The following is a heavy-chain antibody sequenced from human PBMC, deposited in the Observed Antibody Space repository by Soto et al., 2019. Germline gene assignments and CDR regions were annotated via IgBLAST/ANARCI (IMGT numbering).Heavy chain of an antibody. CDR3: APVSAALWFDP. J-gene: IGHJ5*02. CDR2: IYYSGST. V-gene: IGHV4-31*03. Sequence: PSETLSLTCTVSGGSISSGGYYWSWIRQHPGKGLEWIGYIYYSGSTYYNPSLKSRVTISVDTSKNQFSLKLSSVTAADTAVYYCAPVSAALWFDPWGQGTLVTVSS. D-gene: IGHD6-6*01. CDR1: GGSISSGGYY.